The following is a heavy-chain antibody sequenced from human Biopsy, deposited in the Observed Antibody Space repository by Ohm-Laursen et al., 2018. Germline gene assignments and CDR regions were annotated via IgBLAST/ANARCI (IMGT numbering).Heavy chain of an antibody. Sequence: LRLSCSASGFTFNSHEMNWVRQAPGKGLEWISYITGSSSTIYYADSVKGRLTISRDNAKNSLYLQRNSLRAEDTAVYYCTRLAYYYYYGMDVWGQGTTVTVSS. J-gene: IGHJ6*02. CDR1: GFTFNSHE. D-gene: IGHD2-21*01. CDR2: ITGSSSTI. CDR3: TRLAYYYYYGMDV. V-gene: IGHV3-48*03.